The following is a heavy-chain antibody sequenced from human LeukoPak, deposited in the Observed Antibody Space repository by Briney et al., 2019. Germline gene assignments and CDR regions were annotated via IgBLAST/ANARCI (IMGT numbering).Heavy chain of an antibody. J-gene: IGHJ4*02. D-gene: IGHD2-2*03. CDR3: AKDTYPGYCSSTSCYPPDY. V-gene: IGHV3-23*01. CDR1: GFTFSSYA. CDR2: ISGSGGST. Sequence: GRSLRLSCAASGFTFSSYAMSWVRQAPGKGLEWVSAISGSGGSTYYADSVKGRFTISRDNSKNTLYLQMNSLRAEDTAVYYCAKDTYPGYCSSTSCYPPDYWGQGTLVTVSS.